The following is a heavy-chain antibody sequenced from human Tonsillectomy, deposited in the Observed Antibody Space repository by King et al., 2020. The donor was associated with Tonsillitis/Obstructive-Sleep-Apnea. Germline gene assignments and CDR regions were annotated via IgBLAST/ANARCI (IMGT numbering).Heavy chain of an antibody. CDR3: ARDPRVAVAGSFDY. D-gene: IGHD6-19*01. Sequence: VQLVESGSELKKPGASVKVSCKASGYTFTSYAMNWVRQAPGQGLEWMGWVNTNTGNPTYAQGFTGRFVFSLDTSVSTAYLQINGLKAEDTALYYCARDPRVAVAGSFDYWGQGTLVTVSS. J-gene: IGHJ4*02. CDR1: GYTFTSYA. CDR2: VNTNTGNP. V-gene: IGHV7-4-1*02.